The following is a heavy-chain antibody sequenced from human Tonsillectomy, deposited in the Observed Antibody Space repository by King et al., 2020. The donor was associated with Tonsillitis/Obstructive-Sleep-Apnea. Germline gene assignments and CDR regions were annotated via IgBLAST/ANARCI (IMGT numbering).Heavy chain of an antibody. CDR1: GFTFSSYA. Sequence: QLVQSGGGLVQPGGSLRLSCAVSGFTFSSYAMSWVRQAPGKGLEWVAAISGSGGSTYYADSVKGRFTFSRDNSKNTLYLQMNSLRAEDTAVYYCAKSPHVKLLAFIGHWGQGTLGTGAS. J-gene: IGHJ4*02. D-gene: IGHD2-15*01. CDR2: ISGSGGST. CDR3: AKSPHVKLLAFIGH. V-gene: IGHV3-23*04.